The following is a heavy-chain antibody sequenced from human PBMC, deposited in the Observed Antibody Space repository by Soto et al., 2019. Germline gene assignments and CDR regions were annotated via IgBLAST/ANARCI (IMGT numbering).Heavy chain of an antibody. Sequence: SETLSLTCTVSGGAISGYYWTWIRQSAGKGLEWIGRIYSSGGTKYNPSLQSQVTMSLDTSKNQFSLRLSSVTAADTAVYYCARGQRFSDSFDPWGQGTLVTVSS. CDR3: ARGQRFSDSFDP. J-gene: IGHJ5*02. D-gene: IGHD3-3*01. CDR1: GGAISGYY. V-gene: IGHV4-4*07. CDR2: IYSSGGT.